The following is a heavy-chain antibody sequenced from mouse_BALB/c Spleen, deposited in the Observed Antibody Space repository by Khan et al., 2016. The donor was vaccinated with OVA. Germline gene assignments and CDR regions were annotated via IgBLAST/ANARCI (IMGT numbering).Heavy chain of an antibody. J-gene: IGHJ2*01. Sequence: MQLEESGPELVKPGASVKISCKASGYSFTGYFMNWVIQSHGKSLEWIGRINPHIGETFYNQKFKGKATLTVDESSSTAHMELRSLASEDSAVYYCARIYGSDFDYWGQGTTRTVSS. CDR1: GYSFTGYF. CDR2: INPHIGET. D-gene: IGHD1-1*01. V-gene: IGHV1-20*02. CDR3: ARIYGSDFDY.